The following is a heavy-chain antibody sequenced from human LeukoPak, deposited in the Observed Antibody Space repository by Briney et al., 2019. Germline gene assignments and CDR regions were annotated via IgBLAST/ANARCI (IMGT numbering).Heavy chain of an antibody. Sequence: GGSLRLPCAASGFSFSSYWMGWVRQAPGKGLEWVANIKQDESEKYYVDSVKGRFTISRDNAKNSLYLQMNSLRAGDTAVYYCAREGLLPYDYWGQGTLVTVSS. V-gene: IGHV3-7*01. CDR1: GFSFSSYW. J-gene: IGHJ4*02. CDR3: AREGLLPYDY. CDR2: IKQDESEK. D-gene: IGHD2-15*01.